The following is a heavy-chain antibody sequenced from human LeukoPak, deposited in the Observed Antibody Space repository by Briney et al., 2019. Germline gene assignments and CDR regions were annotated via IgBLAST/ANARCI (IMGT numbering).Heavy chain of an antibody. D-gene: IGHD1-26*01. V-gene: IGHV4-59*13. Sequence: SETLSLTCTVSGGSISSYYWTWIRQPPGKGLEWIGDIYITGSTNYNPYLKRRVTMSVDTSKNQFSLRLSSVTAADTAVYYCARVRIGEASYDASDVWGLGTMVTVSS. CDR1: GGSISSYY. J-gene: IGHJ3*01. CDR2: IYITGST. CDR3: ARVRIGEASYDASDV.